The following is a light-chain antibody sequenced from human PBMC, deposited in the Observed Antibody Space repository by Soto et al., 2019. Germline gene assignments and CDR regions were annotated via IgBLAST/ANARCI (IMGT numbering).Light chain of an antibody. CDR2: GAS. V-gene: IGKV3-20*01. CDR3: QQYRNWPRT. Sequence: EFVLTQSPGTLSLSPGERATLSYRASQSVSSSYLAWYQQKPGQAPRLLIYGASSRATGIPDRFSGSGSGTDFTLTINSLQSEDFAVYYCQQYRNWPRTFGQGTKVDI. CDR1: QSVSSSY. J-gene: IGKJ1*01.